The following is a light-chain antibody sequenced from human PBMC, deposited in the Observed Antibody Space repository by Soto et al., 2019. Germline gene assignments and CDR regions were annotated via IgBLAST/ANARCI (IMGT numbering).Light chain of an antibody. Sequence: DIQMTQSPSFVSASIGDRVTITCRASQGIGSWLAWYQQVPARAPRLLIFPASPFQSGVSSRFRGSGSGTDFTLTITSLQPEDFATYFCLQANNFPVTFGEGTKVE. V-gene: IGKV1-12*01. CDR2: PAS. CDR3: LQANNFPVT. J-gene: IGKJ4*01. CDR1: QGIGSW.